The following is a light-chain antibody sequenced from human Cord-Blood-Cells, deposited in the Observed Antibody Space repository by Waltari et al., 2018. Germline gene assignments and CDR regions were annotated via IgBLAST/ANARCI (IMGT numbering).Light chain of an antibody. CDR3: QQRSNWPPFT. Sequence: EIVLTQSPATLSLSPGERATLSCRASQSVSSYLAWYQQKPGQAPRLLIYDASTRATGIPAMFSGSVSGTDCTLTISSLEPEDFAVYYCQQRSNWPPFTFGPGTKVDIK. V-gene: IGKV3-11*01. J-gene: IGKJ3*01. CDR1: QSVSSY. CDR2: DAS.